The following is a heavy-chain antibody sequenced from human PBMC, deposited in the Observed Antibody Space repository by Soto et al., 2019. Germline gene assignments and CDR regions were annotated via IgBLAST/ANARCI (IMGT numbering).Heavy chain of an antibody. J-gene: IGHJ4*02. V-gene: IGHV3-23*01. CDR2: ITGSSEIT. Sequence: EAQLLESGGDLVQPRGSLRLSCAATGFTLSDYAMTWVRQAPGKGLEWVSGITGSSEITYYADSVKGRFTISRDNSKNTVSLQMNGLRAEDSAIYYCASDCARTSCSVWKSWGQGTLVTVSP. CDR3: ASDCARTSCSVWKS. D-gene: IGHD2-2*01. CDR1: GFTLSDYA.